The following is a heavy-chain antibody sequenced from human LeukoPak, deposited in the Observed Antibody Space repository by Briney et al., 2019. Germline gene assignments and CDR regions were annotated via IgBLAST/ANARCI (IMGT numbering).Heavy chain of an antibody. CDR3: AKGGKWDVTPFDY. Sequence: GGSLRLSCAASGLTFSGYDMHWVRQAPGKGPEWVAVMSYGGQNERYADSVKGRFTVSRDNSKNTLYLQVNSLRAEDTAVYYCAKGGKWDVTPFDYWGQGTLDTVSS. V-gene: IGHV3-30*18. CDR2: MSYGGQNE. J-gene: IGHJ4*02. CDR1: GLTFSGYD. D-gene: IGHD1-26*01.